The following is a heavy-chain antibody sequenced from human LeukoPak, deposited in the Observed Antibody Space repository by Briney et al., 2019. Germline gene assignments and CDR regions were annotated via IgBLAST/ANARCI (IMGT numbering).Heavy chain of an antibody. D-gene: IGHD3-10*01. CDR1: GGSFSCYY. V-gene: IGHV4-34*01. Sequence: SETLSLTCAVYGGSFSCYYWSWIRQPPGKGLEWIGEINHSGSTNYNPSLKSRVTISVDTSKNQFSLKLSSVTAADTAVYYCARGTRYYGSGLPIFDYWGQGTLVTVSS. J-gene: IGHJ4*02. CDR3: ARGTRYYGSGLPIFDY. CDR2: INHSGST.